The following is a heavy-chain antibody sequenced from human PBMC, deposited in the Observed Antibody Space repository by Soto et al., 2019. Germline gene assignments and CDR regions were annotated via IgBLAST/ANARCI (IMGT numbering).Heavy chain of an antibody. CDR2: ITNIGDST. J-gene: IGHJ4*02. D-gene: IGHD6-19*01. CDR1: GFPLSGYA. Sequence: GGSLRLSCAASGFPLSGYAMTWVRQAPGKGLEWVSTITNIGDSTHYADSVKGRFTISRENSKNTLYLQMDSLRAEDTAIYYCARGGWSSFDFWGQGTLVTVSS. V-gene: IGHV3-23*01. CDR3: ARGGWSSFDF.